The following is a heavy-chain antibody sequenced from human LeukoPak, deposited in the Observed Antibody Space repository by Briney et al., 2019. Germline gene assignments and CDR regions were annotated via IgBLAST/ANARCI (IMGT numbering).Heavy chain of an antibody. D-gene: IGHD2-2*01. Sequence: WGSLRLSCADSGFTFSRYCINCVRKAPGKGLEWVSSISSSSSYIYYADSVKGRFTISRDNAKNSLYLQMNSLRAEDTAVYYCARVSGYCSSTSCYASYFDYWGQGTLVTVSS. CDR3: ARVSGYCSSTSCYASYFDY. V-gene: IGHV3-21*01. CDR2: ISSSSSYI. CDR1: GFTFSRYC. J-gene: IGHJ4*02.